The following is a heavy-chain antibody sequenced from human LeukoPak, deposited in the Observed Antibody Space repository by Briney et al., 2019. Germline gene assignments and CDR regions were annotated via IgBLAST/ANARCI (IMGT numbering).Heavy chain of an antibody. Sequence: GGSLRLSCAASGFTFSTYWMSWVRQAPGKGLEWVANINQDGSEKYYVDSVKGRFTISRDNAKNSLYLQMNSLRAEDTAVYYCARDRGDFDYWAREPWSPSPQ. CDR1: GFTFSTYW. CDR3: ARDRGDFDY. V-gene: IGHV3-7*04. J-gene: IGHJ4*02. CDR2: INQDGSEK. D-gene: IGHD3-16*01.